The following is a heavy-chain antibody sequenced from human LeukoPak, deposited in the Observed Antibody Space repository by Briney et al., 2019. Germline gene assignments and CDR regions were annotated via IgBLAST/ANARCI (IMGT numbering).Heavy chain of an antibody. V-gene: IGHV3-7*03. D-gene: IGHD6-6*01. CDR1: GFTFSGFW. J-gene: IGHJ3*01. CDR3: ARSSYSSSSSV. Sequence: GGSLRLSCAVSGFTFSGFWMSWSRQAPGKGLEWVASINSDGSEGYYADVVKGRFTISRDNAKNSLYLQINSLKAEDTAVYYCARSSYSSSSSVWGQGTMVTVSS. CDR2: INSDGSEG.